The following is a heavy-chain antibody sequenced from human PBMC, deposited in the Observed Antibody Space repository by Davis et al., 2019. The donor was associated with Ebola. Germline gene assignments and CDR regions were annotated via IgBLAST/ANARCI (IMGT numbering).Heavy chain of an antibody. CDR2: INPSGGST. J-gene: IGHJ4*02. Sequence: ASVKVSCKASGYMFTTYYMHWVRQAPGQGLEWMGLINPSGGSTHYAQNFQGRVTMTRDTSINTAYMELRGLRSDDTAVYYCAREDISMDVKKNDFWGQGTLVTVSS. CDR1: GYMFTTYY. D-gene: IGHD3-10*01. CDR3: AREDISMDVKKNDF. V-gene: IGHV1-46*01.